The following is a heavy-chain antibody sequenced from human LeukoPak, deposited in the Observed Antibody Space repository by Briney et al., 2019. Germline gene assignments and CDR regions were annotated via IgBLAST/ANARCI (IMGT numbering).Heavy chain of an antibody. CDR3: GRSLYYYDSSGSNTGYYFDY. D-gene: IGHD3-22*01. CDR2: IFYSGST. V-gene: IGHV4-39*01. CDR1: GGSISSGSFY. Sequence: SGTLSLTCAVSGGSISSGSFYWGWIRQPPGKGLEWIGSIFYSGSTYYNPSLKSRVIISVDASKNQFSLKLSSVTAADTAVYYCGRSLYYYDSSGSNTGYYFDYWGQGTLVTVSS. J-gene: IGHJ4*02.